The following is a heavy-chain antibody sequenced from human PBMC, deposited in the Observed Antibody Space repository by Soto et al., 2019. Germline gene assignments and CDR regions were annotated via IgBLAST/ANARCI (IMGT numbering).Heavy chain of an antibody. CDR1: GYTFTNYG. D-gene: IGHD3-10*01. J-gene: IGHJ5*02. Sequence: QVQLVQSGAEVKKPGASVKVSCKASGYTFTNYGISWVRQAPGQGLEWMGWISAYNGNTKYAQKFQGRVTMTTGTYTSTAYMELRSLRSDDTAVYYCARGVGSGSYYNQYNWFDPWGQGTLVTVSS. V-gene: IGHV1-18*01. CDR2: ISAYNGNT. CDR3: ARGVGSGSYYNQYNWFDP.